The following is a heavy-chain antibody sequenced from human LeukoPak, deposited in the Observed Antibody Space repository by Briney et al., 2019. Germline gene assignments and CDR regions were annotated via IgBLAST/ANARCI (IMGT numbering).Heavy chain of an antibody. Sequence: GGSLRLSCAASGFTFGDYYMSWIRQAPGKGLEWVSYISSSGSTIYYADSVKGRFTISRDNAKNSLYLQMKSLRAEDTAVYYCARRRWYDSTGPYFDYWGQGTLVTVSS. J-gene: IGHJ4*02. V-gene: IGHV3-11*04. D-gene: IGHD3-22*01. CDR3: ARRRWYDSTGPYFDY. CDR1: GFTFGDYY. CDR2: ISSSGSTI.